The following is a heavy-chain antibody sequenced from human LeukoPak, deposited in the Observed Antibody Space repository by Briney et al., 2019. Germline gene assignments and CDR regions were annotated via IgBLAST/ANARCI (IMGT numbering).Heavy chain of an antibody. V-gene: IGHV3-7*05. J-gene: IGHJ5*02. Sequence: GRSLRLSCAVSGFTFSTYWMTCVRQAPGKGLKWVASVNEDGSEKYLVASVKGRFTISRDNAKNSLFLQLHSLSAEDTAVYYCGRGFAWLDNWGQGTQVTVFS. CDR2: VNEDGSEK. CDR3: GRGFAWLDN. CDR1: GFTFSTYW. D-gene: IGHD3-16*01.